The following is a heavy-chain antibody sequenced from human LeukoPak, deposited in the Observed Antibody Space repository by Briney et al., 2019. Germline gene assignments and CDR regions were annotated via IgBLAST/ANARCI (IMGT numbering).Heavy chain of an antibody. J-gene: IGHJ2*01. CDR2: ISYSGST. V-gene: IGHV4-59*08. Sequence: GSLRLSCAASGFTFSSYAMSWLRQPPGKRLEWIGYISYSGSTDYNPSLKSRVTLSVDTSKNRLSLKLSSVTAADTAVYYCARKSSRGGFNGYDFWYFDLWGRGTLVTVSS. CDR1: GFTFSSYA. CDR3: ARKSSRGGFNGYDFWYFDL. D-gene: IGHD5-12*01.